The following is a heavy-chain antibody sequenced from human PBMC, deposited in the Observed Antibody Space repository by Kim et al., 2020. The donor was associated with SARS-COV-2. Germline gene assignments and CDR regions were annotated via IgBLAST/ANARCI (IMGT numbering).Heavy chain of an antibody. Sequence: NYAQKFQGRVTITADKSTSPAYMELSSLRSEDTAVYYCARIVPGPPPIDYWGQGTLVTVSS. V-gene: IGHV1-69*02. J-gene: IGHJ4*02. CDR3: ARIVPGPPPIDY. D-gene: IGHD3-16*02.